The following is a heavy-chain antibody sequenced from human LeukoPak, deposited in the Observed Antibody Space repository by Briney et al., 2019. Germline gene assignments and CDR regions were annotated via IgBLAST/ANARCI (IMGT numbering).Heavy chain of an antibody. V-gene: IGHV4-59*01. CDR3: ARDNFWSGYYPKYGMDV. J-gene: IGHJ6*02. Sequence: SETLSLTCTVSGGSISSYYRSWIRQPPGKGLEWIGYIYYSGSTNYNPSLKSRVTISVDTSKNQFSLKLSSVTAADTAVYYCARDNFWSGYYPKYGMDVWGQGTTVTVSS. CDR1: GGSISSYY. D-gene: IGHD3-3*01. CDR2: IYYSGST.